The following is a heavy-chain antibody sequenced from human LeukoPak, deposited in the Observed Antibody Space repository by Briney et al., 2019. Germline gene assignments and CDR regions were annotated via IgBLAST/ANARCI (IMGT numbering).Heavy chain of an antibody. D-gene: IGHD3-22*01. V-gene: IGHV3-23*01. J-gene: IGHJ4*02. CDR1: GFTFSSYA. CDR3: AKDPRATMIVGVIVSSFDY. Sequence: GGSLRLSCAASGFTFSSYAMSWVRQAPGKGLEWVSAISGSGGSTYYADSVKGRFTISRDNSKNTLYLQMNSLRAEDTAVYYCAKDPRATMIVGVIVSSFDYWGQGTLVTVSS. CDR2: ISGSGGST.